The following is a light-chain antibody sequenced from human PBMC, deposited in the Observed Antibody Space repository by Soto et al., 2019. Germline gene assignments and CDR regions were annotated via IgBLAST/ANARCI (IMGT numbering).Light chain of an antibody. CDR3: SSYTSSSTLPYV. CDR2: DVS. Sequence: HSALTQPASVSGSPGQSITISCTGTSSDVGGYNYVSWYQQHPGKAPKLMIYDVSNRPSGVSNRFSGSKSGNTASLTISGLQAEDEADYYCSSYTSSSTLPYVFGAGTKLIVL. V-gene: IGLV2-14*01. CDR1: SSDVGGYNY. J-gene: IGLJ1*01.